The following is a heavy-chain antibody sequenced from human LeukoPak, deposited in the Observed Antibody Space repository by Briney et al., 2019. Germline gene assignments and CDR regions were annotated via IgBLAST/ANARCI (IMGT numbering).Heavy chain of an antibody. D-gene: IGHD3-9*01. Sequence: ASVKVSCKASGGTFSSYTISWVRQAPGQGLEWMGRIIPILGIANYAQKFQGRVTITADKSTSTAYMELSSLRSEDTAVYYCARDGNDILTGYYFDYWGQGTLATVSS. CDR2: IIPILGIA. CDR3: ARDGNDILTGYYFDY. CDR1: GGTFSSYT. J-gene: IGHJ4*02. V-gene: IGHV1-69*04.